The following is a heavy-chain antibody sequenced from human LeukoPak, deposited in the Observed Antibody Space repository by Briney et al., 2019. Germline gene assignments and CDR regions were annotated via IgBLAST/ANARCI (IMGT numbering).Heavy chain of an antibody. CDR2: VYYSGST. D-gene: IGHD3-22*01. CDR3: ARGRDDNSGYYYGSFDY. V-gene: IGHV4-61*01. CDR1: GGSVRSDSYY. J-gene: IGHJ4*02. Sequence: SETLSLTCTVSGGSVRSDSYYWSWIRQPPGKGLEWIGYVYYSGSTNYNPSLKSRVTISVDTSKNQFSLKLRSVTAADTAVYYCARGRDDNSGYYYGSFDYWGQGTLVTVSS.